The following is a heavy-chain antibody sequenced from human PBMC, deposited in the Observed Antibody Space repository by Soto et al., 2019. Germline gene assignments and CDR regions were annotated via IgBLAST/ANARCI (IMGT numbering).Heavy chain of an antibody. D-gene: IGHD5-18*01. CDR3: ARAMDTAMASKENWFDP. CDR2: ISYDENKR. Sequence: QVQLVESGGGVVQPGRSLRLSCAASGFTFRNYNMHWVRQAPGKGLEWVAAISYDENKRYYTDSVKGRFTISRDNSKNTLYLQLNTLRTEATAVYYGARAMDTAMASKENWFDPWGQGTLFTVSS. V-gene: IGHV3-30-3*01. CDR1: GFTFRNYN. J-gene: IGHJ5*02.